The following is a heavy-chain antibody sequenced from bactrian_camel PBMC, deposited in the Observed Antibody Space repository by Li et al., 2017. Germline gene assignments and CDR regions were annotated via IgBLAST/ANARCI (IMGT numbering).Heavy chain of an antibody. D-gene: IGHD3*01. CDR3: NLGCSPNEIY. CDR2: INQYSGSNT. CDR1: GFPFSTYG. V-gene: IGHV3S40*01. Sequence: DVQLVESGGGLVQPGGSLRLSCAASGFPFSTYGMTWVRQARGKGLEWVSSINQYSGSNTYYADSVKGRFTMSRDNAKNTMNLQRNALKPEDTAMYYCNLGCSPNEIYWGQGTQVTVS. J-gene: IGHJ4*01.